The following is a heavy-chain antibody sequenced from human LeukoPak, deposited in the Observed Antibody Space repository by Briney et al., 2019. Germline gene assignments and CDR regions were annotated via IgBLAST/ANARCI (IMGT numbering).Heavy chain of an antibody. J-gene: IGHJ3*02. CDR2: INHSGST. CDR3: ARPLTGGHDAFDI. V-gene: IGHV4-34*01. D-gene: IGHD7-27*01. CDR1: GGSFSGYY. Sequence: SETLSLTCAVYGGSFSGYYWSWIRQPPGKGLEWIGEINHSGSTNYNPSLKSRVTISVDTSKNQFSLKLSSVTAADTAVYYCARPLTGGHDAFDIWGQGTMVTVSS.